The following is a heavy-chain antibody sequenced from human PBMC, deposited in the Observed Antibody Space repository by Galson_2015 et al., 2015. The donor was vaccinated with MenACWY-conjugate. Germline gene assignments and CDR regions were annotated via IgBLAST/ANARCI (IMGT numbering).Heavy chain of an antibody. J-gene: IGHJ4*02. Sequence: ETLSLTCAVSGGSISDSNYYWGWIRQTPVKGLEWIGSVYYSGRSYYNPSLKSRVTISIDTSKSHFSLNLTSVTAADTAVYYCARVSVQTTQSFDYWGQGTLVTVSS. V-gene: IGHV4-39*02. D-gene: IGHD4/OR15-4a*01. CDR3: ARVSVQTTQSFDY. CDR1: GGSISDSNYY. CDR2: VYYSGRS.